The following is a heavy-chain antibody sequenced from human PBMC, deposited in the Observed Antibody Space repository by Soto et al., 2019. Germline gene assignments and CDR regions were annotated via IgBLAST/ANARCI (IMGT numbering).Heavy chain of an antibody. Sequence: GGSLRLSCAASGFTFSSYAMSWVRQAPGKGLEWVSAISGSGGSTYYADSVKGRFTISRDNSKNTLYLQMNSLRAEDTAVYYWAKGDYGADYFDDWGQGTLVTVSS. CDR2: ISGSGGST. V-gene: IGHV3-23*01. CDR3: AKGDYGADYFDD. J-gene: IGHJ4*02. D-gene: IGHD2-21*01. CDR1: GFTFSSYA.